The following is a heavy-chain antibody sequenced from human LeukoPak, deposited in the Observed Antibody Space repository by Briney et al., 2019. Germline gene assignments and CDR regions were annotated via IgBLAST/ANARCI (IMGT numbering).Heavy chain of an antibody. Sequence: PGGSLRLSCGASGFTFSTHDMHWVRQAPGKGLEWVAFIRYDGSHEYYADSVKGRFTISRDNAKNSLYLQMNSLRAEDTAVYYCAKSDYFDSWGQGTLVTVSS. CDR2: IRYDGSHE. CDR3: AKSDYFDS. CDR1: GFTFSTHD. V-gene: IGHV3-30*02. J-gene: IGHJ4*02.